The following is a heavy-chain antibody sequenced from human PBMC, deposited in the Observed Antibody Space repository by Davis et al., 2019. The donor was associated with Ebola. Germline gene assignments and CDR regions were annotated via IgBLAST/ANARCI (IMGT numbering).Heavy chain of an antibody. J-gene: IGHJ5*02. V-gene: IGHV3-21*01. Sequence: GGSLRLSCAASGFTFSSYSMYWVRQAPGKGLEWVSSISSSSSYIYYADSVKGRFTISRDNAKNSLYLQMNSLRAEDTAVYYCARVIITKVVWFDPWGQGTLVTVSS. CDR2: ISSSSSYI. CDR1: GFTFSSYS. D-gene: IGHD3-22*01. CDR3: ARVIITKVVWFDP.